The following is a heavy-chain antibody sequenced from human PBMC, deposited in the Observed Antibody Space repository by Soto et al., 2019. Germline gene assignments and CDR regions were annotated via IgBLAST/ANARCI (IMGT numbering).Heavy chain of an antibody. CDR3: ARQGPVYDSAAVNWFDS. Sequence: PGESLKISCWVSEYTFTSYWISWVRHMPGKGLEWMGRIDPSDSYINYSPSFQGDVTISADTSIRKAYLQWSSLKASDTAMYYCARQGPVYDSAAVNWFDSWGQGTLVTVSS. J-gene: IGHJ5*01. CDR1: EYTFTSYW. V-gene: IGHV5-10-1*01. D-gene: IGHD3-9*01. CDR2: IDPSDSYI.